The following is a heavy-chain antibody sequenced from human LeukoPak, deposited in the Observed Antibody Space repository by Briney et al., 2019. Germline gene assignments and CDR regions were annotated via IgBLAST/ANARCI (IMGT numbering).Heavy chain of an antibody. Sequence: SETLSLTCTVSGGSISSSSYYWGWIRQPPGKGLEWIGSIYYSGSTYYNPSLKSRVTISVDTSKNQFSLKLSSVTAADTAVYYCTRAHPSIRSYYFDYWGQGTLVTVSS. CDR1: GGSISSSSYY. CDR2: IYYSGST. CDR3: TRAHPSIRSYYFDY. D-gene: IGHD3-16*02. J-gene: IGHJ4*02. V-gene: IGHV4-39*07.